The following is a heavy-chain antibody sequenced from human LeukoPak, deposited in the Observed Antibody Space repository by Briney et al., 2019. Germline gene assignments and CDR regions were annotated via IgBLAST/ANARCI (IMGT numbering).Heavy chain of an antibody. Sequence: SETLSLTCTVSGGSISSSSYYWGWIRQPPGKGLEWIGNIYYSGSTYYNPSLTSRVTISVDTSKNQFSLKLSSVTAADTAVYYCARLDYGGHYFDYWGQGTLVTVSS. CDR3: ARLDYGGHYFDY. J-gene: IGHJ4*02. V-gene: IGHV4-39*01. CDR2: IYYSGST. D-gene: IGHD4-17*01. CDR1: GGSISSSSYY.